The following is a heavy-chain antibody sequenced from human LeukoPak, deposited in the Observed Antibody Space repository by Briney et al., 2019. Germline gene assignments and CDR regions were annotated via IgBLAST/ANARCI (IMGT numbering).Heavy chain of an antibody. J-gene: IGHJ4*02. V-gene: IGHV3-7*01. CDR2: IKQDGSEK. CDR1: GFTFSSYW. CDR3: ARHSRYCSGGSCYSSFYFDY. Sequence: PGGSLRLSCAASGFTFSSYWMSWVRQAPGKGLEWVANIKQDGSEKFYVDSVKGRFTISRDNAKNSLYLQMNSLRAEDTAVYYCARHSRYCSGGSCYSSFYFDYWGQGTLVTVSS. D-gene: IGHD2-15*01.